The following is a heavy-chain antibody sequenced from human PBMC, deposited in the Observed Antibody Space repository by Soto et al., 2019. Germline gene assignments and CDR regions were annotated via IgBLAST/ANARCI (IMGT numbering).Heavy chain of an antibody. D-gene: IGHD2-21*01. J-gene: IGHJ4*02. CDR1: GFTFSSYG. CDR2: IWYDGSNK. V-gene: IGHV3-33*01. Sequence: QVQLVESGGGVVQPGRSLRLSCAASGFTFSSYGMHWVRQAPGKGLEWGAVIWYDGSNKYYSDSVKGRFTISRDNSKNTLYLQMNSLRAEDTAVYYCARDFIPREYYFDYWGQGTLVTVSS. CDR3: ARDFIPREYYFDY.